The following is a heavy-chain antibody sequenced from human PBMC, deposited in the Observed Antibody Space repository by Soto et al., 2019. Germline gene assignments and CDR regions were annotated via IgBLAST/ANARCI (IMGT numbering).Heavy chain of an antibody. CDR2: VSYSGGST. V-gene: IGHV3-23*01. CDR1: GFTFSSYA. Sequence: PGGSLRLSCAASGFTFSSYAMSWVRQAPGKGLKWVSVVSYSGGSTYYADSVKGRFTISRDNSKNTLYLQMNSLRAEDTAVYYCAKTPYYFDSGNIYYMDVWGKGTTVTVSS. J-gene: IGHJ6*03. CDR3: AKTPYYFDSGNIYYMDV. D-gene: IGHD3-10*01.